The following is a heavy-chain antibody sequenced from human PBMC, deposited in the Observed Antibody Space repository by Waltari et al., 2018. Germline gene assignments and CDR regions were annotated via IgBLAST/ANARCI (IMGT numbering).Heavy chain of an antibody. D-gene: IGHD3-3*01. CDR1: GGSISSYY. Sequence: QVQLQESGPGLVKPSETLSLTCTVSGGSISSYYWSWIRQPPGKGLEWIGYIYYGGTTNYNPSLKGRVTISVDTSKNHCSRKLSSVTAADTAVYYCASNDFWSGRYYGMDVWGQGTTVTVSS. J-gene: IGHJ6*02. V-gene: IGHV4-59*01. CDR2: IYYGGTT. CDR3: ASNDFWSGRYYGMDV.